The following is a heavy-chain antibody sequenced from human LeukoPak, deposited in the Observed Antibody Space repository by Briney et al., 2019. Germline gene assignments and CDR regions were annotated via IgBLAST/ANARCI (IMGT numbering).Heavy chain of an antibody. D-gene: IGHD6-19*01. V-gene: IGHV5-51*01. CDR1: GYSFTSYW. CDR3: AKTISSAWPQGAIDV. J-gene: IGHJ6*02. Sequence: RGESLKISCKGSGYSFTSYWIGWVRQMPGKDLEWLGIIYPGDSDTRYSPSFQGQVTISADKYIRTAYLQWSSLKAWDTAIYYCAKTISSAWPQGAIDVWGQGTTVTVSS. CDR2: IYPGDSDT.